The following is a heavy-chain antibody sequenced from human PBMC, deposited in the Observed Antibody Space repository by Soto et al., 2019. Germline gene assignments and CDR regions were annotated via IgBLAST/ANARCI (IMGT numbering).Heavy chain of an antibody. J-gene: IGHJ4*02. D-gene: IGHD3-10*01. Sequence: PQSVTWTVSGGYISSYYWSWIRQPPGKGLEWIGYIYYSGSTNYNPSLKSRVTISVDTSKNQFSLKLNSMTAADTAVYYCARHNYGSGSTYFDYWGQGTLVTVSS. CDR2: IYYSGST. CDR1: GGYISSYY. V-gene: IGHV4-59*08. CDR3: ARHNYGSGSTYFDY.